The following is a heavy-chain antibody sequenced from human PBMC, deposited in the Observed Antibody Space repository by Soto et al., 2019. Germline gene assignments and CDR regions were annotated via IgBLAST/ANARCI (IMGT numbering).Heavy chain of an antibody. D-gene: IGHD4-17*01. CDR3: ASGGFGATVTS. CDR1: GYTFTSYY. J-gene: IGHJ4*02. Sequence: QVQLVQSGAEVKKPGASVKVSCKASGYTFTSYYMHWVRQAPGQGLEWMGIINPSGGTTTYAQNFQGRVTMTRATSTSTFYMQLSSLRSEDTALYYCASGGFGATVTSWGQGTLVTVSS. CDR2: INPSGGTT. V-gene: IGHV1-46*01.